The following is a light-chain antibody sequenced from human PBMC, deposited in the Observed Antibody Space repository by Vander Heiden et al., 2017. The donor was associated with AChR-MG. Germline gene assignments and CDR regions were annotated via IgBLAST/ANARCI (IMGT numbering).Light chain of an antibody. CDR3: LQDHNYLT. CDR1: QDIRNH. CDR2: AAS. V-gene: IGKV1-6*01. J-gene: IGKJ4*01. Sequence: AIQITQSPSSLSASIGDRVAITCRASQDIRNHLAWYQQEPGKAPKLLIYAASTLQTGVPSRFSGSGSGTYFTLTISSLQPEDSATYYCLQDHNYLTFGGGTKLDIK.